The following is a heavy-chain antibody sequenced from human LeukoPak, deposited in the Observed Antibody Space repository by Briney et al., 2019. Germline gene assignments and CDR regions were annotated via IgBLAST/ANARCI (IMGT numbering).Heavy chain of an antibody. CDR3: ARVAGSIDY. D-gene: IGHD6-19*01. V-gene: IGHV1-8*03. CDR1: GYTFTTYD. J-gene: IGHJ4*02. Sequence: GASVKVSCKASGYTFTTYDINWVRQATGQGLEWMGWMNPNSGYTGYAQKFQGRVTITRDTSISTAYMELSSLRSEDTAVYYCARVAGSIDYWGQGTLVTVST. CDR2: MNPNSGYT.